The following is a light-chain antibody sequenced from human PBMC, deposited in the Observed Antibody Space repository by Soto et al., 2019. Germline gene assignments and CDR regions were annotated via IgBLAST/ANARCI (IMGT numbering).Light chain of an antibody. Sequence: DIQMTQSPSTLSASVGDRVTITCRASQSISSWLAWYQQKPGKAPKLLIYKASTLDDGVPSRFSGSGSGTEFLLTISRLQPDDFASYYCQQYNRYSWTFGQGTKVEIK. CDR2: KAS. J-gene: IGKJ1*01. CDR3: QQYNRYSWT. V-gene: IGKV1-5*03. CDR1: QSISSW.